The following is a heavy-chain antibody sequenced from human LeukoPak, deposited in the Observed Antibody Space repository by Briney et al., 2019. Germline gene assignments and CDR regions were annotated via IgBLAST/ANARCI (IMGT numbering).Heavy chain of an antibody. CDR2: INPNSGGT. CDR1: GYTFTGYY. CDR3: ARGSRYSYGYFDY. Sequence: EASVKVSCKASGYTFTGYYMHWVRQAPGQGLEWMGWINPNSGGTNYAQKFQGRVTMTRDTSISTAYMELSRLRSDDTAVYYCARGSRYSYGYFDYWGQGTLVTVSS. V-gene: IGHV1-2*02. J-gene: IGHJ4*02. D-gene: IGHD5-18*01.